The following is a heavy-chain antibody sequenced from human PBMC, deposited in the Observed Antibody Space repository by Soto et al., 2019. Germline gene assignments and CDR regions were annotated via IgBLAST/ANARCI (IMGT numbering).Heavy chain of an antibody. D-gene: IGHD6-13*01. Sequence: ASVKVSCKTSGYTFTSYAMHWVRLAPGQRLEWMGWINAGNGNTKYSQKFQGRVTITRDTFASTVYMELSSLRSEDTTMYYCARDLESSIDYWGQGTLVTVS. CDR3: ARDLESSIDY. CDR2: INAGNGNT. CDR1: GYTFTSYA. J-gene: IGHJ4*02. V-gene: IGHV1-3*01.